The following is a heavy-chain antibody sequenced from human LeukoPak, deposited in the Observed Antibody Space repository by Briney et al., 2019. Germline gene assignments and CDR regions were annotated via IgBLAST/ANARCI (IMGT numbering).Heavy chain of an antibody. Sequence: SETLSLNCAVSGGSITSTNWWSWVRQPPGKGLEWIGEIYHSGSTSYNPSLKSRVTISVDTSKNQFSLKLSSVTAADTAMYYCARGAAANNWFDPWGQGTLVTVSS. V-gene: IGHV4-4*02. CDR1: GGSITSTNW. D-gene: IGHD6-13*01. CDR2: IYHSGST. CDR3: ARGAAANNWFDP. J-gene: IGHJ5*02.